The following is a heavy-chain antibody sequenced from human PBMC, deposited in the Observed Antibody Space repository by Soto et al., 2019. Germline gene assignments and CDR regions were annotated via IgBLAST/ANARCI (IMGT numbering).Heavy chain of an antibody. CDR1: GYTFTGYY. CDR3: ARQEAVAGTRSPFDY. CDR2: INPNSGGT. D-gene: IGHD6-19*01. Sequence: ASVKVSCKASGYTFTGYYMHWVRQAPGQGLEWMGWINPNSGGTNYAQKFQGWVTMTRDTSISTAYMELSRLRSDDTAVYYCARQEAVAGTRSPFDYWGQGTLVNVSS. J-gene: IGHJ4*02. V-gene: IGHV1-2*04.